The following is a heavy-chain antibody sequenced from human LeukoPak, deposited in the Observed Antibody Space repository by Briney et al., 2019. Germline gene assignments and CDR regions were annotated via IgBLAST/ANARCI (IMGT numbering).Heavy chain of an antibody. Sequence: SETLSLTCSVSGGSISSGDCDWGWIRQPPGKGLEWIGRIYTSGSTNYNPSLKSRVTLSVDTSKNQFSLKLTSVTAADTAVYYCARDHCTGSYQFDSWGQGTLVTVSS. V-gene: IGHV4-61*02. CDR1: GGSISSGDCD. CDR2: IYTSGST. CDR3: ARDHCTGSYQFDS. J-gene: IGHJ4*02. D-gene: IGHD1-26*01.